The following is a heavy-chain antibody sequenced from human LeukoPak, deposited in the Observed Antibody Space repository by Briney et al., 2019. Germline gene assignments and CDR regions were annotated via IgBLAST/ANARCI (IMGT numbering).Heavy chain of an antibody. CDR3: AKSSTVLHPVR. V-gene: IGHV3-23*01. J-gene: IGHJ4*02. Sequence: ETLSLTCAVSGGSISSGGYSWSWIRQPPGKGLEWVSAISGSGGSTYYADSVKGRFTISRDNSKNTLYLQMNSLRAEDTAVYYCAKSSTVLHPVRWGQGTLVTVSS. CDR1: GGSISSGGYS. D-gene: IGHD4-17*01. CDR2: ISGSGGST.